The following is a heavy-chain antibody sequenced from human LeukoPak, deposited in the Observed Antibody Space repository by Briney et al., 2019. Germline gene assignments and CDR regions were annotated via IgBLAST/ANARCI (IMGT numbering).Heavy chain of an antibody. Sequence: GGSLRLSCAASGFTFSSYAMSWVRQAPGKGLEWVSAISGSGGSTYYADSVKGRFTISRDNSKNTLYLQMNSLRAEDTAVYYCAKDRRLVVPAARGVWDYWGQGTLVTVSS. V-gene: IGHV3-23*01. D-gene: IGHD2-2*01. J-gene: IGHJ4*02. CDR1: GFTFSSYA. CDR2: ISGSGGST. CDR3: AKDRRLVVPAARGVWDY.